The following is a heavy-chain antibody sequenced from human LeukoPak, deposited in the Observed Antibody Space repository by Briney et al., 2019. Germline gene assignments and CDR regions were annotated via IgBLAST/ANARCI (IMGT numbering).Heavy chain of an antibody. Sequence: PSGTLSLTCSVSGGSISSSNWWSWVRQPPGRGLEWIGEIYHSGSTNYNPSLKSRVTMSVDKSKNQFSLKLTYVTAADTAVYYCARGESGSSHFDYWGQGTLVTVSS. CDR3: ARGESGSSHFDY. CDR1: GGSISSSNW. CDR2: IYHSGST. V-gene: IGHV4-4*02. J-gene: IGHJ4*02. D-gene: IGHD1-26*01.